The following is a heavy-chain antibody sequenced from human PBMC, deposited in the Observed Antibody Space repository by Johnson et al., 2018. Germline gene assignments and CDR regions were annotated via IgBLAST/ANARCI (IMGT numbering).Heavy chain of an antibody. V-gene: IGHV1-8*01. CDR3: ARVYYYGSGSYYRYYYMDV. J-gene: IGHJ6*03. CDR2: MNPNSGNT. Sequence: QVQLVQSGAEVKKPGASVKVSCKASGYTFTSYDINWVRQATGQGLEWMGWMNPNSGNTGYAQKFQGRVTMTRNTSISTAYMELSSLRSEDTAVYYCARVYYYGSGSYYRYYYMDVWGKGTTVTVSS. D-gene: IGHD3-10*01. CDR1: GYTFTSYD.